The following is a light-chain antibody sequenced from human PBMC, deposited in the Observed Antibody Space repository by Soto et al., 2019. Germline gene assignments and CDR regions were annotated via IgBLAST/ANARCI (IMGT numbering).Light chain of an antibody. Sequence: EIVLTQSPGTLSLSPGERATLSCRASHTISSSYFAWYQQKPGQAPRLLMYGISRRATGIPDRFSGSGSGTDFALTITRLEPDDFAVYYCQQYVTSSPRTFGQGTKVEIK. CDR2: GIS. CDR3: QQYVTSSPRT. V-gene: IGKV3-20*01. CDR1: HTISSSY. J-gene: IGKJ1*01.